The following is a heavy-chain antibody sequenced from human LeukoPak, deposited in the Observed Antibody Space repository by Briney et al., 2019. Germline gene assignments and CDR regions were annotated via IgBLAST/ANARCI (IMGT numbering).Heavy chain of an antibody. D-gene: IGHD2-2*01. Sequence: GASVKVSCKASGYNFNTYGISWVRQAPGQGLEWMGWISSSTGNTKYAQKLQDRVTMTTDTSTSTAYLYLRNLRSDDTAVYYRVRLPLGYCSSTSCLDWGQGTLVTVSS. V-gene: IGHV1-18*01. CDR3: VRLPLGYCSSTSCLD. CDR1: GYNFNTYG. CDR2: ISSSTGNT. J-gene: IGHJ4*02.